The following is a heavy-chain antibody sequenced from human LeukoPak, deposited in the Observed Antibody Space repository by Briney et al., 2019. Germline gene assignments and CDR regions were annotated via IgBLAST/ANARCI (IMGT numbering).Heavy chain of an antibody. Sequence: PGGSLRLSCTASGFTINSNYMSWVRQAPGKGLELVSVISTSGGTTYYADSVKGRFTISRDNAKNSLYLQMSSLRAEDTAVYYCAREIKGIQLWYEGGYWGQGTLVTVSS. J-gene: IGHJ4*02. CDR2: ISTSGGTT. CDR1: GFTINSNY. CDR3: AREIKGIQLWYEGGY. V-gene: IGHV3-53*01. D-gene: IGHD5-18*01.